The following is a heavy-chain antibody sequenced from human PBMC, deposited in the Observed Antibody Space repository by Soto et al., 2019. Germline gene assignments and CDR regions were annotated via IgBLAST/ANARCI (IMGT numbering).Heavy chain of an antibody. CDR3: MTDPSTVTSFYYFDY. CDR1: GFNFRHAW. D-gene: IGHD4-17*01. J-gene: IGHJ4*02. CDR2: VRSRTEGGAT. Sequence: EVNLVESGGGLVKPGGSLELSCVGSGFNFRHAWMGWVRQAPGKGPEWVGRVRSRTEGGATDYNAALEGRFTISRDDSKNGVYLEMNRLRPEDTAVYYCMTDPSTVTSFYYFDYWGQGTRVTVSS. V-gene: IGHV3-15*05.